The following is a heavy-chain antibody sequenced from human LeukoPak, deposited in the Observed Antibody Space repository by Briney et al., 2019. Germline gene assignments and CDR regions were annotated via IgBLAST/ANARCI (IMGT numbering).Heavy chain of an antibody. CDR3: VKGLSCSSTSCYVYFDY. V-gene: IGHV3-7*03. J-gene: IGHJ4*02. D-gene: IGHD2-2*01. CDR1: GFTFSSYW. CDR2: IKQDGSEK. Sequence: GGSLRLSCAASGFTFSSYWMSWVRQAPGKGLEWVANIKQDGSEKYYVDSVKGRFTISRDNSKNTLSLQMNSLRAEDTAVYYCVKGLSCSSTSCYVYFDYWGQGTLVTVSS.